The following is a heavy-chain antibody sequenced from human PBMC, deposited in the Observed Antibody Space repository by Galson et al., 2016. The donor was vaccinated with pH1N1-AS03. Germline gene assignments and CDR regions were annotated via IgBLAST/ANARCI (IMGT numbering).Heavy chain of an antibody. J-gene: IGHJ4*02. D-gene: IGHD2-8*01. CDR1: GFSLSTGGVH. V-gene: IGHV2-5*02. CDR3: ERSTHVNEGLDF. Sequence: PALVKPPQTLTLTCSFSGFSLSTGGVHVAWIRQPPGKALEWLALIFWDGETRYRPSLTSRLTITKDTSKTEVVLTMTNMDPVDTATDYCERSTHVNEGLDFWGQGTLVTVSS. CDR2: IFWDGET.